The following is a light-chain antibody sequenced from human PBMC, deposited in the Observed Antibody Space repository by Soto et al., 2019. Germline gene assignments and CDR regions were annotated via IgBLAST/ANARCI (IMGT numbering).Light chain of an antibody. Sequence: QSVLTQPPSVSGAPGQRVTISCTGSSSNIGAGYDVHWYQQLPGTAPKLLIYGNSNRPSGVPDRFSGSKSGTSASLAITGLQAEDEADDYCQSYDSSRSGCEVFGGGTKLTVL. CDR1: SSNIGAGYD. J-gene: IGLJ2*01. V-gene: IGLV1-40*01. CDR3: QSYDSSRSGCEV. CDR2: GNS.